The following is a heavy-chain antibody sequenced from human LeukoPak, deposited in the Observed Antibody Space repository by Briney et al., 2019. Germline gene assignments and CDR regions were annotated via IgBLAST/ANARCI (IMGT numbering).Heavy chain of an antibody. CDR3: ARGGVVAGRRHYFDA. D-gene: IGHD3-3*01. CDR1: GFTFSSHG. CDR2: IWYDGSFK. J-gene: IGHJ4*02. Sequence: PGGSLRLSCAASGFTFSSHGMHWVRQAPGKGLEWVAVIWYDGSFKYYADSVKGRFTISRDNSNSTVYLQMNSLRAEDTAVYYCARGGVVAGRRHYFDAWGQGTLVTVSA. V-gene: IGHV3-33*01.